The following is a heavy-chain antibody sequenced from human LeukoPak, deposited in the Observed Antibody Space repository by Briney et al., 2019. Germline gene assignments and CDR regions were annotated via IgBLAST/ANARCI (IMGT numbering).Heavy chain of an antibody. J-gene: IGHJ4*02. CDR3: ARDSRIATPSLGY. CDR2: LNPNSGGT. D-gene: IGHD6-13*01. Sequence: GASVKVSCKASGYTFTDYYMHSVRQAPGQGLEWMGWLNPNSGGTNYAQKFQGRVTMTRDTSISTAYMELSRLRSDDTAMYYCARDSRIATPSLGYWGQGALVTVSS. CDR1: GYTFTDYY. V-gene: IGHV1-2*02.